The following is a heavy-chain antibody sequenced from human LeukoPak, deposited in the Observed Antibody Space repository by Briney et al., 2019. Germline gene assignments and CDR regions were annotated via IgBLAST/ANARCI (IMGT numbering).Heavy chain of an antibody. CDR1: GYTFSGYS. CDR3: ARERQYQLLGGDAFDI. Sequence: GASVKVSCKASGYTFSGYSMHWVRQAPGQGPEWMGMINPSGGSTSYAQKFQGRVTMTRDTSTSTVYMELSSLRSEDTAVYYCARERQYQLLGGDAFDIWGQGTMVTVSS. V-gene: IGHV1-46*01. D-gene: IGHD2-2*01. J-gene: IGHJ3*02. CDR2: INPSGGST.